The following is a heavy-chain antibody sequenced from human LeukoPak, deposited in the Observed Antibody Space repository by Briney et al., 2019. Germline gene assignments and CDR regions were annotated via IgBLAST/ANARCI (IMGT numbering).Heavy chain of an antibody. V-gene: IGHV3-48*01. CDR2: ISSSSSTI. J-gene: IGHJ4*02. Sequence: SCKASGGTFSSYGMNWARQAPGKGLEWVSYISSSSSTIYYADSVKGRFTISRDSAKNSVYLQMNSLRAEDTAVHHCARRPDYGGNTFDYWGQGTLVTVSS. D-gene: IGHD4-23*01. CDR3: ARRPDYGGNTFDY. CDR1: GGTFSSYG.